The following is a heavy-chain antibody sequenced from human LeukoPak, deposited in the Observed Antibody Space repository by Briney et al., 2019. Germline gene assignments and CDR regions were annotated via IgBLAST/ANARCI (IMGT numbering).Heavy chain of an antibody. J-gene: IGHJ5*02. Sequence: ASVKVSCKASGYTFTGYYMHWVRQAPGQGLEWMGWINPNSGGTNYAQKLQGRVTMTTDTSTSTAYMELRSLRSDDTAVYYCARSYGSGSYYNGNWFDPWGQGTLVTVSS. V-gene: IGHV1-2*02. CDR2: INPNSGGT. CDR1: GYTFTGYY. CDR3: ARSYGSGSYYNGNWFDP. D-gene: IGHD3-10*01.